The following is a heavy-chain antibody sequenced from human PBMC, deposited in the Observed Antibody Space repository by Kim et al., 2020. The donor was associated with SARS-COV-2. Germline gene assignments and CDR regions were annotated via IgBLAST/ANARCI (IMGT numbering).Heavy chain of an antibody. Sequence: SETLSLTCTVSGGSISSSSYYWGWIRQPPGKGLEWIGSIYYSGSTYYNPSLKSRVTISVDTSKNQFSLKLSSVTAADTAVYYCARRPSGAVAGSARRAF. V-gene: IGHV4-39*01. CDR1: GGSISSSSYY. CDR3: ARRPSGAVAGSARRAF. CDR2: IYYSGST. D-gene: IGHD6-19*01. J-gene: IGHJ3*01.